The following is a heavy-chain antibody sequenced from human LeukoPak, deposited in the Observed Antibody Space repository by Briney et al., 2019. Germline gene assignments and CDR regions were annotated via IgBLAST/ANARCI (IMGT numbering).Heavy chain of an antibody. CDR3: ARTSGYYFNYFDY. V-gene: IGHV3-30-3*01. D-gene: IGHD3-22*01. CDR1: GFTFSSYA. J-gene: IGHJ4*02. CDR2: ISYDGSNK. Sequence: PGGSLTLSCAASGFTFSSYAMHWVRQAPGKGLEWVAVISYDGSNKYYADSVKGRFTISRDNSKNTLYLQMNSLRAEDTAVYYCARTSGYYFNYFDYWGQGTLATVSS.